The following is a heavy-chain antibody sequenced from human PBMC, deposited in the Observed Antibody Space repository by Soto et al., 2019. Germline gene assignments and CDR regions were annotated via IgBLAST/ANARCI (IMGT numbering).Heavy chain of an antibody. CDR1: GGSISSSNW. Sequence: SETLSLTCAVSGGSISSSNWWSWVRQPPGKGPEWIGEIYHSGSTNYNPSLKSRVTISVDKSKNQFSLKLSSVTAADTAVYYCARVQTLFGIINVFDYWGQGTLVTVSS. CDR3: ARVQTLFGIINVFDY. J-gene: IGHJ4*02. V-gene: IGHV4-4*02. CDR2: IYHSGST. D-gene: IGHD3-3*01.